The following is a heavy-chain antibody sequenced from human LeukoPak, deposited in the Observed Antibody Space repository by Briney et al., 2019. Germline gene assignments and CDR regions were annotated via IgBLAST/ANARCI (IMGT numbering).Heavy chain of an antibody. CDR2: IYYSGST. CDR3: ARRYIVAGTTY. CDR1: GGSISSSNYY. Sequence: SETLSLTCTVSGGSISSSNYYWGWIRQPPGKGLEWIGSIYYSGSTYYNPSLKSRVTISVDTSKNQFSLKLSSVTAADTAVYYCARRYIVAGTTYWGQGTLVTVSS. J-gene: IGHJ4*02. D-gene: IGHD5-12*01. V-gene: IGHV4-39*01.